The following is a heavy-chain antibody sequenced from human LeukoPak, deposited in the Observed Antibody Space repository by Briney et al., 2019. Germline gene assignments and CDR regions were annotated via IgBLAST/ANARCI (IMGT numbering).Heavy chain of an antibody. V-gene: IGHV1-69*01. CDR3: ARGRLNSNDRVLAFDI. J-gene: IGHJ3*02. Sequence: GASVKVPCKASGGTFSSYAISWVRQAPGQGLEWMGGIIPIFGTANYAQKFQGRVTITADESTSTAYMELSSLRSEDTAVYYCARGRLNSNDRVLAFDIWGQGTMVTVSS. CDR1: GGTFSSYA. D-gene: IGHD1-1*01. CDR2: IIPIFGTA.